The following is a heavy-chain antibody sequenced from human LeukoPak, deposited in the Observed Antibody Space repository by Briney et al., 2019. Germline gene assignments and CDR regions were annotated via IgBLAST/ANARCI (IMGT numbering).Heavy chain of an antibody. D-gene: IGHD6-19*01. Sequence: GGSLRLSCAASRFTLSTYWMSWVRQAPGKGLEWVAHIKQDGSQEYYVDSVKGRFTISRDSAKNSLYLQMNSLRAEDTAVYYCAREGDSSGWYDYWGQGTLVTVSS. CDR1: RFTLSTYW. CDR3: AREGDSSGWYDY. V-gene: IGHV3-7*01. CDR2: IKQDGSQE. J-gene: IGHJ4*02.